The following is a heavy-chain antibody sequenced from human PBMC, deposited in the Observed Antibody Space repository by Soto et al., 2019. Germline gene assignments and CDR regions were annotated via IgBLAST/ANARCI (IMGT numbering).Heavy chain of an antibody. J-gene: IGHJ4*01. CDR3: ARDLFYGDSHFEF. V-gene: IGHV3-30-3*01. CDR1: GFTFSSYA. CDR2: ISYDASKK. Sequence: QVQLVESGGGVVKPGRSLRLSCAAAGFTFSSYAMHGVREAPGKGLEWVAGISYDASKKYYADSVKGRFTISRDNSKHALYLQRNSLRAEERAVYECARDLFYGDSHFEFWGQGTLVNGS. D-gene: IGHD4-17*01.